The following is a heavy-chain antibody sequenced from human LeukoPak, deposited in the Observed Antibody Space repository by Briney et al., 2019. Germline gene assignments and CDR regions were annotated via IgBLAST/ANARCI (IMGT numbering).Heavy chain of an antibody. CDR2: ISAYNGNT. D-gene: IGHD6-19*01. CDR3: ASYSSGWDVPAFDI. Sequence: ASVKVSCKASGYTFTSYGISWVRQAPGQGLEWMGWISAYNGNTNYAQKLQGRVTMTTDTSTSTAYMELRSLRSDDTAVYYCASYSSGWDVPAFDIWGQGTMVTVSS. J-gene: IGHJ3*02. V-gene: IGHV1-18*01. CDR1: GYTFTSYG.